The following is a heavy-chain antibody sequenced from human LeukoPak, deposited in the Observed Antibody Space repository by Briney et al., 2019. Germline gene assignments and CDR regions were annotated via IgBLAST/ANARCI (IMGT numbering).Heavy chain of an antibody. J-gene: IGHJ4*02. V-gene: IGHV3-23*01. CDR2: ISGSGGDT. CDR3: ARDYYDSSGYYGY. CDR1: GFTFTSYA. Sequence: GGSLRLSCAASGFTFTSYAMSWVRQAPGKGLEWVSAISGSGGDTYYADSVKGRFTISRDNSKNTLYLQMNSLRAEDTAVYYCARDYYDSSGYYGYWGQGTLVTVSS. D-gene: IGHD3-22*01.